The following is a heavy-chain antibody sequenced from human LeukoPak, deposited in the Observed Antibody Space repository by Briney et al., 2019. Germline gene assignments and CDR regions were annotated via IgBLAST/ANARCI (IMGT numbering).Heavy chain of an antibody. Sequence: PSETLSLTCTVSGGSITDYYWSWIRQPPGKGLEWIGYIYCSGNTNYNPSFKSRVTMSVDTSKNQFSLKLTSVTAADTAVYYCAKDPSGSSIRSSLNDYWGQGTLVTVSS. CDR3: AKDPSGSSIRSSLNDY. CDR1: GGSITDYY. CDR2: IYCSGNT. J-gene: IGHJ4*02. V-gene: IGHV4-59*01. D-gene: IGHD6-13*01.